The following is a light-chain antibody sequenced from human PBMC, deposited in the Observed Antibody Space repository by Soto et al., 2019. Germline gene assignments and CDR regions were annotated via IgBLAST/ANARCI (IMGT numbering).Light chain of an antibody. Sequence: EILMTQSPATLSVSPGERATLSCRASQSVDSNLAWYQQKPGQAPRLLIYGASTRATGISARFSGSGSGTEFTLTISTLKSEDCGVYYCQLYNNWWTFGQGTKVEV. V-gene: IGKV3-15*01. CDR1: QSVDSN. J-gene: IGKJ1*01. CDR3: QLYNNWWT. CDR2: GAS.